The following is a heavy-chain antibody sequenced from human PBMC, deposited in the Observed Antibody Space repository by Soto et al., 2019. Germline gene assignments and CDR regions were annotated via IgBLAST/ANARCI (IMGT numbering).Heavy chain of an antibody. D-gene: IGHD2-2*01. CDR2: ISSSSSYT. CDR3: AAGYCSSRGYRLNWFDP. V-gene: IGHV3-11*03. J-gene: IGHJ5*02. Sequence: GGSLRLSCAASGFTFSDYYMSWIRQAPGKGLEWVSYISSSSSYTNYADSVKGRFTISRDNAKNSLYLQMNSLRAEDTAVYYCAAGYCSSRGYRLNWFDPWGQGTLVTVSS. CDR1: GFTFSDYY.